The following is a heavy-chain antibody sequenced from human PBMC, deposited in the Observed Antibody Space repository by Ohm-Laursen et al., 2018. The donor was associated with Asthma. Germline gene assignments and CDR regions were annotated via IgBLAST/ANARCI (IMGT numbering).Heavy chain of an antibody. Sequence: SLRLSCAATGFTFRSYAMHWVRQAPGKGLEWVAVMSYDGSLKYYADSVNGRFTISKDNAKNTLYLQMNSLRPEDTAVYFCARSIINVRNALDIWGPGTMVTVSS. CDR2: MSYDGSLK. CDR3: ARSIINVRNALDI. D-gene: IGHD2-21*01. J-gene: IGHJ3*02. CDR1: GFTFRSYA. V-gene: IGHV3-30-3*01.